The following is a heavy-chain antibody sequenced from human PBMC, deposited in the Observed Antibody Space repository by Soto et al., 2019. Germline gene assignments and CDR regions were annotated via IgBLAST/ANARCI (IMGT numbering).Heavy chain of an antibody. Sequence: GGSLRLSCAASGFTFSSYAMSWVRQAPGKGLEWVSAISGSGGSTYYADSVKGRFTISRDNSKNTLYLQMNSLRAEDTAVYYCAKERLLWFGELLYGDAFDIWGQGTMVTVSS. D-gene: IGHD3-10*01. CDR3: AKERLLWFGELLYGDAFDI. V-gene: IGHV3-23*01. CDR1: GFTFSSYA. J-gene: IGHJ3*02. CDR2: ISGSGGST.